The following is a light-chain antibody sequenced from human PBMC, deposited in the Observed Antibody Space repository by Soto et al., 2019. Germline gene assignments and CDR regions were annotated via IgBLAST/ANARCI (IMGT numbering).Light chain of an antibody. CDR2: DAS. Sequence: EIVLTQSPATLSLSPGERATLSCRASQSVSSYLAWYQQKPGQAPRLLIYDASNRATGIPARFSGSGSGTDFPLTISSLEPEDFAVYYCQRRSNWPLTFGGGKKVEIK. V-gene: IGKV3-11*01. J-gene: IGKJ4*01. CDR3: QRRSNWPLT. CDR1: QSVSSY.